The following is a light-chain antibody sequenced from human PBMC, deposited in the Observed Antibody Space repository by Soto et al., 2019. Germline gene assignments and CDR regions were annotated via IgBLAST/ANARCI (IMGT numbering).Light chain of an antibody. J-gene: IGLJ2*01. CDR2: DVT. CDR1: SSDVGDFNY. Sequence: QSALTQPASVSGSPGRSVTISCTGTSSDVGDFNYVSWYQHLPGRAPKLIIYDVTNRPSGICYRFSASKSGRTASLTISGLQAEDEADYYCSSYSSSTTHVVFGGGTKLTVL. CDR3: SSYSSSTTHVV. V-gene: IGLV2-14*03.